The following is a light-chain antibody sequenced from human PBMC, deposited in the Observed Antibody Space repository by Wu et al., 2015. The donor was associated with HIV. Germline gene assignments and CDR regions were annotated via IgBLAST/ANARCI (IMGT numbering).Light chain of an antibody. J-gene: IGKJ2*01. CDR3: QQYNNWPPRYT. CDR1: RTVRVDY. CDR2: GAS. V-gene: IGKV3-20*01. Sequence: EIVLTQSPGTLSLSPGERATLSCRASRTVRVDYLAWYQQKPGQPPRVLIYGASSRVTGIPDRFSGRGSGTDFTLTISSVQSEDFAIYYCQQYNNWPPRYTFGRGTRLEIK.